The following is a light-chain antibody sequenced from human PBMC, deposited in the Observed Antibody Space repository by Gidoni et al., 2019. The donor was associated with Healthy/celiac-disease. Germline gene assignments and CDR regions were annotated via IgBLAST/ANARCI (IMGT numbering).Light chain of an antibody. Sequence: SSDLTQPPSVSVSPGQTASITCSGDKLGDTYASWYQQKPGQSPVLVIYQDTKRPSGTPERFSGSNSGNTATLTLSGTQAMDEADYYCQAWDSSTPRVVFGGGTKLTVL. CDR3: QAWDSSTPRVV. V-gene: IGLV3-1*01. CDR2: QDT. CDR1: KLGDTY. J-gene: IGLJ2*01.